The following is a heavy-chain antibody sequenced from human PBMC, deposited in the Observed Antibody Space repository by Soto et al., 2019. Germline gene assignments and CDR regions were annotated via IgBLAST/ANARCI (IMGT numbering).Heavy chain of an antibody. Sequence: GGSLRLSCAASGFTFSSYSMNWVRQAPGKGLEWVSSISSSSSSYIYYADSVKGRFTISRDNAKNSLYLQMNSLRAEDTAVYYCARVGAILKTYDSSGSNWFDPWGQGTLVTVSS. CDR3: ARVGAILKTYDSSGSNWFDP. CDR1: GFTFSSYS. CDR2: ISSSSSSYI. D-gene: IGHD3-22*01. J-gene: IGHJ5*02. V-gene: IGHV3-21*01.